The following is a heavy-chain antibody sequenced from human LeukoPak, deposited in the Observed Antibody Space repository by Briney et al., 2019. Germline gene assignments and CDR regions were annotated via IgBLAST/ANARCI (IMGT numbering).Heavy chain of an antibody. V-gene: IGHV4-59*01. Sequence: SETLSLTCTVSGDSISTYYWSWIRQPPGKALEWIGYIYYTGSINYNPSLKSRVTISVDTSKNQFSLKLTSVTAADTAVYYCARRPHSSGWTRFDYWGRGTLVTVSS. CDR1: GDSISTYY. D-gene: IGHD6-19*01. J-gene: IGHJ4*02. CDR3: ARRPHSSGWTRFDY. CDR2: IYYTGSI.